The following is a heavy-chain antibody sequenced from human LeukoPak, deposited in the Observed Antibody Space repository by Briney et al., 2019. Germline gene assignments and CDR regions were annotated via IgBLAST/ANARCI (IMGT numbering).Heavy chain of an antibody. CDR3: ARHGQYSSSWYGGPYYYYYMDV. CDR2: IYTSGST. J-gene: IGHJ6*03. V-gene: IGHV4-4*09. CDR1: GASISSYY. Sequence: PSETLSLTCTVYGASISSYYWSWIRQPPGKGLEWIGFIYTSGSTNYNPSLKSRVTISVDTSKTHFSLKLSSVTAADTAVYYCARHGQYSSSWYGGPYYYYYMDVWGKGTTVTVSS. D-gene: IGHD6-13*01.